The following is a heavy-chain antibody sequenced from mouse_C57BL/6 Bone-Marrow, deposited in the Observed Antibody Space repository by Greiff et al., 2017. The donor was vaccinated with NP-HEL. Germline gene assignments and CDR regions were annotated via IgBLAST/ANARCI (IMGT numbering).Heavy chain of an antibody. CDR2: IDPSDSYT. J-gene: IGHJ4*01. D-gene: IGHD1-1*01. Sequence: QVQLKQPGAELVMPGASVKLSCKASGYNFTSYWMHWVKQRPGQGLEWIGEIDPSDSYTNYNQKFKGKSTLTVDKSSSTAYMQLSSLTSEDSAVYYCARGRSYDYAMDYWGQGTSVTVSS. V-gene: IGHV1-69*01. CDR3: ARGRSYDYAMDY. CDR1: GYNFTSYW.